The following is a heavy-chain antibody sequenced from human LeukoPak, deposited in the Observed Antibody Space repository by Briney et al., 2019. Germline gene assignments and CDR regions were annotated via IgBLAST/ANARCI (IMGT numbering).Heavy chain of an antibody. J-gene: IGHJ3*02. CDR2: TRNKANSYST. CDR1: GFTFSDHY. Sequence: SGGSLRLSFAASGFTFSDHYMDWVRQAPGKGLEWVGRTRNKANSYSTEYAASVKGRFTISRDDSKNSLYLQMNSLKTEDTAVYYCARGGSYVAFDIWGQGTMVTVSS. V-gene: IGHV3-72*01. D-gene: IGHD1-26*01. CDR3: ARGGSYVAFDI.